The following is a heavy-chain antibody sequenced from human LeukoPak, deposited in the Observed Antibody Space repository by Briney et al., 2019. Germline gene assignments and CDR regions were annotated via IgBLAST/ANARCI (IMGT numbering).Heavy chain of an antibody. CDR3: ARQDDILTLDP. V-gene: IGHV4-59*08. J-gene: IGHJ5*02. CDR1: GGSISSYY. D-gene: IGHD3-9*01. Sequence: PSETLSLTCTVSGGSISSYYWSWIRQPPGKGLEWIGYIYYSGSTNYNPSLKSRVTISVDTSKNQFSLKLNSVTAADTAVYYCARQDDILTLDPWGQGTLVTVSS. CDR2: IYYSGST.